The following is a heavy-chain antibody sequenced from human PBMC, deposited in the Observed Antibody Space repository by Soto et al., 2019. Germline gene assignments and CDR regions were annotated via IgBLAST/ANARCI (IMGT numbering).Heavy chain of an antibody. CDR3: ATGSGWYSPDY. Sequence: EVQLVESGGGLVQPGGSLRLSCAASGFTFSSNWMHWVRQGPGKGLVWVSRIDNDGSSRDYADSVKGRFTISRDNGKNTLYLEMSSLRAEDTAVYYCATGSGWYSPDYWGQGTLVTVSS. D-gene: IGHD6-19*01. CDR2: IDNDGSSR. CDR1: GFTFSSNW. J-gene: IGHJ4*02. V-gene: IGHV3-74*01.